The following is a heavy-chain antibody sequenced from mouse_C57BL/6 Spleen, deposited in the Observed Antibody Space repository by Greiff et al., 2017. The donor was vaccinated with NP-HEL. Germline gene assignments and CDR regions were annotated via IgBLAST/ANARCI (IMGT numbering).Heavy chain of an antibody. CDR2: INPNYGTT. Sequence: EVQLQQSGPELVKPGASVKISCKASGYSFTDYNMNWVKQSHGKGLEWIGVINPNYGTTSYNQKFKGKATLTVDESSSTTYMQLNSLTYEDSAVYYSAREAVVKNYFDYWGQGTTLTVSS. CDR1: GYSFTDYN. V-gene: IGHV1-39*01. D-gene: IGHD1-1*01. CDR3: AREAVVKNYFDY. J-gene: IGHJ2*01.